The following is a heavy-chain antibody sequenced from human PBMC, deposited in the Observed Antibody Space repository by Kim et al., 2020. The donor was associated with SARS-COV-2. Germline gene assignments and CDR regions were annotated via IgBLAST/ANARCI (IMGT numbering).Heavy chain of an antibody. CDR3: AKERRKYCSGGSCHLEY. J-gene: IGHJ4*02. V-gene: IGHV3-33*06. Sequence: VKGRFATSQDTSKNTLYLQMNNLRAEDTAVYYCAKERRKYCSGGSCHLEYWGQGTLVTVSS. D-gene: IGHD2-15*01.